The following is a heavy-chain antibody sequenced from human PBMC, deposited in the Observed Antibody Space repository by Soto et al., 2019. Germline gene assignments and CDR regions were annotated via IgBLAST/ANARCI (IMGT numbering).Heavy chain of an antibody. D-gene: IGHD6-6*01. Sequence: PSETLSLTCTVSGGSISSSSYYWGWIRQPPGKGLEWIGSIYYSGSTYYNPSLKSRVTISVDTSKNQFSLKLSSVTAADTAVYYCARSSIAARTLWFDPWGQGTLVTVSS. J-gene: IGHJ5*02. CDR2: IYYSGST. CDR1: GGSISSSSYY. CDR3: ARSSIAARTLWFDP. V-gene: IGHV4-39*01.